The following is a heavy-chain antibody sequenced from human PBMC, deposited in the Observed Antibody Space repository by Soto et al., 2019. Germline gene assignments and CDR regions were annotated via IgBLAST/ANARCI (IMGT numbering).Heavy chain of an antibody. J-gene: IGHJ4*02. V-gene: IGHV4-30-4*01. CDR2: TIYSGNT. Sequence: SETLSLTCTVSGGSIRSDDHYWSWIRQPPGKGLEWIGFTIYSGNTYYNPSLTSRVSISVEMSKNQFSLTLTSVTAAETAVYYCVREGTRIKENGYIIAAGRFDYWGTGSLVT. CDR1: GGSIRSDDHY. D-gene: IGHD6-13*01. CDR3: VREGTRIKENGYIIAAGRFDY.